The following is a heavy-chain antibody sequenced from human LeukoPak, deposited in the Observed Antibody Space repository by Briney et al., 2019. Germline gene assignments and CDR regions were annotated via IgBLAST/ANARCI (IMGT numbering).Heavy chain of an antibody. Sequence: GGSLRLSCAASGFTFSSYSMNWVRQAPGKGLEWVSSISSSSYIYYADSVKGRFTISRDNAKNSLYLQMNSLRAEDTAVYYCATHYDYVWGSYRSAGYWGQGTLVTVSS. D-gene: IGHD3-16*02. V-gene: IGHV3-21*01. CDR3: ATHYDYVWGSYRSAGY. J-gene: IGHJ4*02. CDR1: GFTFSSYS. CDR2: ISSSSYI.